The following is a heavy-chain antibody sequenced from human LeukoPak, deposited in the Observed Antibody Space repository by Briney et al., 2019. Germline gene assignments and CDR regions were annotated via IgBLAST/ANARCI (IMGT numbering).Heavy chain of an antibody. Sequence: GGSLRLSCAASGFTFNSYGIHWVRQAPGKGLEWVAVIWYDGNNKYYADSVKGRFTISRDSSKNTMYLQMNSLRAEDTAMYYCARHDNHGSTYWGQGTLVTVSS. CDR1: GFTFNSYG. CDR2: IWYDGNNK. D-gene: IGHD3-10*01. V-gene: IGHV3-33*01. CDR3: ARHDNHGSTY. J-gene: IGHJ4*02.